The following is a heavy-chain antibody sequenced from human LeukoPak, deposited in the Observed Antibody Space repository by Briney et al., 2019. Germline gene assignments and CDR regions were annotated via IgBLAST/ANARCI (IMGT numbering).Heavy chain of an antibody. CDR3: ARWYQLRYYYYYYGMDV. V-gene: IGHV1-2*02. CDR2: INPNSGGT. Sequence: ASVSVSCTASGYTFTGYYMHWVRQAPGQGLEWMGWINPNSGGTNYAQKFQGRVTMTRDRSISTAYMELSRLRSDDTAVYYCARWYQLRYYYYYYGMDVWGQGTTVTVSS. D-gene: IGHD2-2*01. J-gene: IGHJ6*02. CDR1: GYTFTGYY.